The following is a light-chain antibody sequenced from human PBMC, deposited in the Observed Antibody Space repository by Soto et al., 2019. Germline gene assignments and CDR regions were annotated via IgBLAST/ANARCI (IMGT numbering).Light chain of an antibody. CDR3: MQALKTPIT. J-gene: IGKJ5*01. V-gene: IGKV2-28*01. Sequence: DIVMTQSPLSLPVTPGEPASISCRSSQSILHGNGYNYLDWYLQKPGQPPQLLIYWTSTRASGVPERFSGSGSGTDFTLNISRVEAEDVGIYYCMQALKTPITFGQGTRLEIK. CDR2: WTS. CDR1: QSILHGNGYNY.